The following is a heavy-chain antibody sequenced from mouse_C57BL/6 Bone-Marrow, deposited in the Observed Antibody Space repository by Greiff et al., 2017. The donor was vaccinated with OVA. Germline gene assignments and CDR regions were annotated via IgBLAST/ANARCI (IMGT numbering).Heavy chain of an antibody. CDR3: ARPTVGLSMDY. CDR1: GYTFTSYG. J-gene: IGHJ4*01. V-gene: IGHV1-58*01. D-gene: IGHD1-1*01. CDR2: IYIGNGYT. Sequence: EVKLKESGAELVRPGSSVKMSCKPSGYTFTSYGINWVKQRPGQGLEWIGYIYIGNGYTEYNEKFKGKATLTSDTSSSTAYMQLSSLTSEDSAIYFCARPTVGLSMDYWGQGTSVTVSS.